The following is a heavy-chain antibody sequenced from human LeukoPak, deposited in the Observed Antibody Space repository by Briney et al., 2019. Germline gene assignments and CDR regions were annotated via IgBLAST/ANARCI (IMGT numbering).Heavy chain of an antibody. CDR2: IYYSGST. J-gene: IGHJ4*02. V-gene: IGHV4-59*01. Sequence: SETLSLTCTVSGGSISSYYWSWIRQPPGKGLEWIGYIYYSGSTNYNPSLKSRVTISVDTSKNQFSLKLSSVTAADTAVYYCVREFYYYGSGSHVYYFDYWGQGTLVTVSS. CDR3: VREFYYYGSGSHVYYFDY. CDR1: GGSISSYY. D-gene: IGHD3-10*01.